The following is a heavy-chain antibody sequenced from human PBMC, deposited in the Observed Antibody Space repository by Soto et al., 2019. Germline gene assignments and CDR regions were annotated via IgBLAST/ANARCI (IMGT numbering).Heavy chain of an antibody. D-gene: IGHD6-13*01. CDR3: AKGHSGSSWSLIEY. V-gene: IGHV3-30*18. J-gene: IGHJ4*02. CDR2: IPYDGSNT. Sequence: GGSLRLSCAASGFTFNSYGMHWVRQAPGKGLEWVAVIPYDGSNTHYVDSVKGRFTISRDNSKNTLYLQVNSLTAEDTAVYYCAKGHSGSSWSLIEYWGQGTLVTVSS. CDR1: GFTFNSYG.